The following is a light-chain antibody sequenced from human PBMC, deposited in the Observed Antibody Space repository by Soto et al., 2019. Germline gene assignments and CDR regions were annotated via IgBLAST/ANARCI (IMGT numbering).Light chain of an antibody. CDR1: QSVSTY. CDR2: DAS. V-gene: IGKV3-11*01. Sequence: EIVLTQSPATLSLSPGEGATLSCRASQSVSTYLAWYQQKPGQAPRLLIYDASNRATGIPARFSGSGSGTDFILTISSLEPEDFAVYYCQQGGSFGGGTKVEIK. J-gene: IGKJ4*01. CDR3: QQGGS.